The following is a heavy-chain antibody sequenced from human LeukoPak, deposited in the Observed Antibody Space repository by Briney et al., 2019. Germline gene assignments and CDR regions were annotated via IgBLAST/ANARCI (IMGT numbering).Heavy chain of an antibody. Sequence: ASVKVSCKASGYTFTSYYMHWVRQAPGQGLEWMGIINPSGGSTSYAQKFQGRVTMTRDTSTSTVYMELSSLRSEDTAVYYCARDPLGYCSSTSCYLGSRPSMIDYWGQGTLVTVFS. V-gene: IGHV1-46*01. CDR2: INPSGGST. J-gene: IGHJ4*02. D-gene: IGHD2-2*01. CDR1: GYTFTSYY. CDR3: ARDPLGYCSSTSCYLGSRPSMIDY.